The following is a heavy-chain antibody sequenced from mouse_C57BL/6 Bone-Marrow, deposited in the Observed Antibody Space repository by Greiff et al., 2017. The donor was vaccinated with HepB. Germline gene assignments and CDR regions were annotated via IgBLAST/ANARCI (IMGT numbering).Heavy chain of an antibody. CDR2: INPGSGGT. J-gene: IGHJ2*01. Sequence: VQVVESGAELVRPGTSVKVSCKASGYAFTNYLIEWVKQRPGQGLEWIGVINPGSGGTNYNEKFKGKATLTADKSSSTAYMQLSSLTSEDSAVYFCARSLYYYGSSYVDYWGQGTTLTVSS. CDR1: GYAFTNYL. V-gene: IGHV1-54*01. D-gene: IGHD1-1*01. CDR3: ARSLYYYGSSYVDY.